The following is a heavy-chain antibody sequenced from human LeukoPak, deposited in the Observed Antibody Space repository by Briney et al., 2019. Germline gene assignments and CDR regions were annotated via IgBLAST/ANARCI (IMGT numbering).Heavy chain of an antibody. CDR3: ARFPLGPDYYYYYMDV. V-gene: IGHV4-39*01. CDR1: GGSISSSSYY. CDR2: IYYSGST. J-gene: IGHJ6*03. Sequence: SETLYLTCTVSGGSISSSSYYWGWISQPPGKGLEWIGSIYYSGSTYYNPSLKSRATISADTSKNQFSLKLSSVTAADTAVYYCARFPLGPDYYYYYMDVWGKGTTVTVSS.